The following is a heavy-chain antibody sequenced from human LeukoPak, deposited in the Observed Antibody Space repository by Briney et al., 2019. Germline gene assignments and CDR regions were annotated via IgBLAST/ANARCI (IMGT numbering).Heavy chain of an antibody. CDR3: ARAGGYCSSTSCYEYDY. J-gene: IGHJ4*02. CDR1: GGSISSYY. D-gene: IGHD2-2*01. Sequence: PSETLSLTCTVSGGSISSYYWSWIRQPPGKGLEWIGEINHSGSTNYNPSLKSRVTISVDTSKNQFSLKLSSVTAADTAVYYCARAGGYCSSTSCYEYDYWGQGTLVTVSS. CDR2: INHSGST. V-gene: IGHV4-34*01.